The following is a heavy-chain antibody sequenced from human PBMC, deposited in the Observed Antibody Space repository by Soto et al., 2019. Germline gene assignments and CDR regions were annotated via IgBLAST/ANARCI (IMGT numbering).Heavy chain of an antibody. CDR1: GFSFGDYD. CDR2: LYADGRR. CDR3: ATAGRNFFGS. V-gene: IGHV3-23*01. J-gene: IGHJ4*02. D-gene: IGHD3-10*01. Sequence: EVQLLESGGGLVQPGGSLRLYCAASGFSFGDYDMGWVRQPPGKGPEWVSSLYADGRRFYLYSVRGRFTISRDNSKTTLFLQMNGLTADDTAVSFCATAGRNFFGSWSQGTLVTVYS.